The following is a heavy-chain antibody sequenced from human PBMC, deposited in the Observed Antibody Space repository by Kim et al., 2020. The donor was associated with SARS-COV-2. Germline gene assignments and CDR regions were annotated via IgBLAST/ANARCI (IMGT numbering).Heavy chain of an antibody. CDR3: ARERRGYWPVGYCGGDCFRYYFDY. CDR1: GGSFSGYY. CDR2: INHSGST. J-gene: IGHJ4*02. Sequence: SETLSLTCAVYGGSFSGYYWSWIRQPPGKGLEWIGEINHSGSTNYNPSLKSRVTISVDTSKNQFSLKLSSVTAADTAVYYCARERRGYWPVGYCGGDCFRYYFDYWGQGTLVTVSS. D-gene: IGHD2-21*02. V-gene: IGHV4-34*01.